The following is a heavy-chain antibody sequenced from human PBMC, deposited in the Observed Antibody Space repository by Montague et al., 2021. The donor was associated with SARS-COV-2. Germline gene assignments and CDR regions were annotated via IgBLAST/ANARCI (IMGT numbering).Heavy chain of an antibody. J-gene: IGHJ4*02. CDR3: LREGRSSAYAMDY. CDR1: GASMSGSY. D-gene: IGHD3-22*01. V-gene: IGHV4-59*01. CDR2: IYSSGST. Sequence: SETLSLTCTVSGASMSGSYWGWVRQPPGKGPEWIGNIYSSGSTHYNPSLKSRVTISVDTSKSQFSLRLTPVTAADTAVYYCLREGRSSAYAMDYWGQGTLVTVSS.